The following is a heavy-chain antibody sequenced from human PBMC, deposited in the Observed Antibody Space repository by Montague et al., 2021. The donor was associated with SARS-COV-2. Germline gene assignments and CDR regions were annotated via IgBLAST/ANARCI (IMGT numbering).Heavy chain of an antibody. CDR3: VKGGGSTSAAFDF. V-gene: IGHV3-13*01. CDR1: GFLFKDFD. D-gene: IGHD2-2*01. CDR2: IFTEGDS. Sequence: SLRLSCAVSGFLFKDFDMHWVRQVTGRGLEWVAGIFTEGDSYFSDSVKGRFTLSRENAKKSIFLQMNSLSAADTGVYYCVKGGGSTSAAFDFWGRGILVVVSP. J-gene: IGHJ3*01.